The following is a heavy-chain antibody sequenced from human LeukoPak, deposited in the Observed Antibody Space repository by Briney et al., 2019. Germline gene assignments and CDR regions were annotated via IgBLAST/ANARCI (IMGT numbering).Heavy chain of an antibody. J-gene: IGHJ6*02. Sequence: GESLKISCKGSGYSFTSYWISWVRQMPGKGLEWMGRIDPSDSYTNYSPSFQGHVTISADKSISTAYLQWSSLKASDTAMYYCARHRLDYDILTGYSSYYYYYGMDVWGRGTTVTVSS. V-gene: IGHV5-10-1*01. D-gene: IGHD3-9*01. CDR1: GYSFTSYW. CDR3: ARHRLDYDILTGYSSYYYYYGMDV. CDR2: IDPSDSYT.